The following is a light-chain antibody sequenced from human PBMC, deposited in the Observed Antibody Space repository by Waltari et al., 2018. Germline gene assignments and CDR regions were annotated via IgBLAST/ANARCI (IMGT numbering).Light chain of an antibody. CDR1: SSDVGDYRY. V-gene: IGLV2-14*01. CDR2: EVS. CDR3: SSYTTSTSYVV. Sequence: QSALTQPASVSGSPGQSSTISCSGTSSDVGDYRYVTWYQQHPGKAPKLMIYEVSNRPSGVSNRFSGSKSGNTASLTISGLQAEDEADYYCSSYTTSTSYVVFGGGTKLTVL. J-gene: IGLJ2*01.